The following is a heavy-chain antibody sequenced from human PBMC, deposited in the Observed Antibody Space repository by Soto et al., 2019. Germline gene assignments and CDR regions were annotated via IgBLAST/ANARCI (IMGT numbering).Heavy chain of an antibody. D-gene: IGHD3-16*01. CDR2: ISSSSSYI. Sequence: EVQLVESGGGLVKPGGSLRLSCAASGFTFSSYSMNWVRQAPGKGLEWVSSISSSSSYIYYADSVKGRFTISRDNAKNSLYLQLSSLRAEDAAVYYCGRDLGTAALYAFGIWGQGTMVTVAS. CDR1: GFTFSSYS. J-gene: IGHJ3*02. CDR3: GRDLGTAALYAFGI. V-gene: IGHV3-21*01.